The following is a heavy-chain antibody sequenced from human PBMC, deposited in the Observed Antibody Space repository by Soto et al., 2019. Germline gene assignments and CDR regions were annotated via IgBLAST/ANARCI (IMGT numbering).Heavy chain of an antibody. CDR2: IYTSGST. CDR1: GGSISSYY. J-gene: IGHJ4*02. Sequence: SETLSLTXTVSGGSISSYYWSWIRQPAGKGLEWIGRIYTSGSTNYNPSLKSRVTMSVDTSKNQFSLKLSSMTAADTAVYYCARAKRRPYDSSGYYYDLTYFDYWGQGTLVTVSS. V-gene: IGHV4-4*07. D-gene: IGHD3-22*01. CDR3: ARAKRRPYDSSGYYYDLTYFDY.